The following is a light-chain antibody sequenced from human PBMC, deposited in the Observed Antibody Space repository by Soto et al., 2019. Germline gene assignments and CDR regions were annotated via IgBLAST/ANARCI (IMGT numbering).Light chain of an antibody. J-gene: IGKJ2*01. Sequence: DIQMSQSPSSLSASVGDSVTITCRASETIIDYLNWYQQQPGEAPKLLIFSASSLHSGVPSRFRGSGSGTHFTLTISRLQPEDFATYFCQQSFSAPRTFGQGTKLQAK. V-gene: IGKV1-39*01. CDR2: SAS. CDR3: QQSFSAPRT. CDR1: ETIIDY.